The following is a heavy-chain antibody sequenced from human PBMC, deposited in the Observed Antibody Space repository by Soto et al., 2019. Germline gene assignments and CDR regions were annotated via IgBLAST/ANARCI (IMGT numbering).Heavy chain of an antibody. D-gene: IGHD2-21*01. CDR2: ISSSSSTI. J-gene: IGHJ3*02. Sequence: GGPLRLARAASGFTFCRYTMNRVRQAPGKGLEWVSYISSSSSTIYYADSVKGRFTISRDNAKNSLYLQMNSLRAEDTAVYYCARDIGAYCGGDCYSYAFDIWGQGTMVTVSS. CDR1: GFTFCRYT. V-gene: IGHV3-48*01. CDR3: ARDIGAYCGGDCYSYAFDI.